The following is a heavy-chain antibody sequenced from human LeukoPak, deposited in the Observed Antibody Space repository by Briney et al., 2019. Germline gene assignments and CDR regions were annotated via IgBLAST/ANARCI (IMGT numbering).Heavy chain of an antibody. D-gene: IGHD4-23*01. CDR3: AKADYGGPPGAFDI. J-gene: IGHJ3*02. CDR1: GFTFSSYG. Sequence: GGSLRLSCAASGFTFSSYGMHWVRQAPGKGLEWVAVIWYDGSNKYYADSVKGRFTISRDNSKNTLYLQMNSLRAEDTAVYYCAKADYGGPPGAFDIWGQGTMVTVSS. V-gene: IGHV3-33*06. CDR2: IWYDGSNK.